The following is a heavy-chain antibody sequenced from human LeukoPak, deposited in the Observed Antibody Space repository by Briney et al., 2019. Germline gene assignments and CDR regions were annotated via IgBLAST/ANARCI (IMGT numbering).Heavy chain of an antibody. CDR3: ARGGTLYYYDSSGFDY. CDR1: GLTFSDSY. D-gene: IGHD3-22*01. Sequence: GGSLRLSCVVSGLTFSDSYMSWIRQPPGKGLEWISYISGSGGTIYHADSIKGRFTISRDNAKNSLYLQMNSLRAEDTAVYYCARGGTLYYYDSSGFDYWGQGTLVTVSS. V-gene: IGHV3-11*04. J-gene: IGHJ4*02. CDR2: ISGSGGTI.